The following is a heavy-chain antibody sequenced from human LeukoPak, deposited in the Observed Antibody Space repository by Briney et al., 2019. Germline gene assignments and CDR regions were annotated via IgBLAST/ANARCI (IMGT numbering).Heavy chain of an antibody. CDR3: ARVPVNIWENWFDP. V-gene: IGHV4-39*07. Sequence: SETLSLTCTVSGGSISTSSYSWGWIRQPPGKGLEWIGTVYYTGSTNYNPSLKSRVTISVDTSKNQFSLKLNSVTAADTAVYYCARVPVNIWENWFDPWGQGTLVTVSS. CDR2: VYYTGST. D-gene: IGHD1-26*01. J-gene: IGHJ5*02. CDR1: GGSISTSSYS.